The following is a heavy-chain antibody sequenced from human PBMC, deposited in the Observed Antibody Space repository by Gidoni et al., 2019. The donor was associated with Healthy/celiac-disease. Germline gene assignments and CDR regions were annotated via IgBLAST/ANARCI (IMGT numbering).Heavy chain of an antibody. V-gene: IGHV4-31*03. J-gene: IGHJ4*02. Sequence: QVQLQESGPGLVKPSPTLSLTCPVSVGSISSGGYYWSWIRQHPGKGLEWIGYIYYSGSTYYNPSLKSRVTISVDTSKNQFSLKLSSVTAADTAVYDCASHSSGWHYFDYWGQGTLVTVSS. CDR1: VGSISSGGYY. CDR3: ASHSSGWHYFDY. D-gene: IGHD6-19*01. CDR2: IYYSGST.